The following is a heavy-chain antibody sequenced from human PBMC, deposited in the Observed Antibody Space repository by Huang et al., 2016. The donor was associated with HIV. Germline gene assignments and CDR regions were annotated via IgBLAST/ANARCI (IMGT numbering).Heavy chain of an antibody. CDR3: ARTKGEFDF. CDR2: ISGDNVST. Sequence: QIHLVQSGPEVKQPGASVKVSCKASGYKFHIYEITWVRQTPGQGLEWMGWISGDNVSTRCAPKFQDTLTMTTDVSTSTAYLELRSLRLDDTAVYYCARTKGEFDFWGQGALVTVSS. CDR1: GYKFHIYE. V-gene: IGHV1-18*04. D-gene: IGHD3-16*01. J-gene: IGHJ4*02.